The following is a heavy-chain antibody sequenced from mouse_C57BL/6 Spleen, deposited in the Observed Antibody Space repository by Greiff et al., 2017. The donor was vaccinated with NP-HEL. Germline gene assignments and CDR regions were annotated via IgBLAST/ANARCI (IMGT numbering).Heavy chain of an antibody. Sequence: VQLQQSGPELVKPGASVTISCKASGYAFSSSWMNWVKQRPGKGLEWIGRIYPGDGDTNYNGKFKGKATLTADKSSSTAYMQLSSLTSEDSAVYFCARGITTVIATGAYWGQGTLVTVSA. CDR1: GYAFSSSW. CDR2: IYPGDGDT. V-gene: IGHV1-82*01. J-gene: IGHJ3*01. D-gene: IGHD1-1*01. CDR3: ARGITTVIATGAY.